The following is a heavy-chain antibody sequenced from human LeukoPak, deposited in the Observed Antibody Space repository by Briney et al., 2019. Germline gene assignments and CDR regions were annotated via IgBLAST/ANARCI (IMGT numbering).Heavy chain of an antibody. CDR1: GYTFTSYG. V-gene: IGHV1-18*01. D-gene: IGHD2-2*01. CDR2: ISAYNGNT. CDR3: ARVCWWGSSTSCYGFDY. J-gene: IGHJ4*02. Sequence: ASVKVSCKASGYTFTSYGISWVRQAPGQGLEWMRWISAYNGNTNYAQKLQGRVTMTTDTSTSTAYMELRSLRSDDTAVYYCARVCWWGSSTSCYGFDYWGQGTLVTVSS.